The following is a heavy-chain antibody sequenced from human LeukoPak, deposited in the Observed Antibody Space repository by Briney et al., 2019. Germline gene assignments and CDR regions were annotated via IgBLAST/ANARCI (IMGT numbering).Heavy chain of an antibody. CDR2: ISSSSSYI. Sequence: GGSLRLSCAASGFTFSSYSMNWVRQAPGKGLEWVSSISSSSSYIYYADSVKGRFTISRDNAKNSLYLQMNSLRAEDTAVYYCARGGRDGYNLDYRGQGTLVTVSS. CDR3: ARGGRDGYNLDY. D-gene: IGHD5-24*01. V-gene: IGHV3-21*01. J-gene: IGHJ4*02. CDR1: GFTFSSYS.